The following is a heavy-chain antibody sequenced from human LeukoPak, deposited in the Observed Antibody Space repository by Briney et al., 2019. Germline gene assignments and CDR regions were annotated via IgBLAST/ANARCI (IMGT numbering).Heavy chain of an antibody. Sequence: GGSLRLSCAASGFTFSSYNMNWVRQAPGKGLEWVSFISSSSSHIYYADSVKGRFTISRDNAKNSLYLQMNSLRAEDTAVYYCSDVSGSYWGEGTLVTVSS. D-gene: IGHD3-10*01. CDR3: SDVSGSY. V-gene: IGHV3-21*01. CDR1: GFTFSSYN. J-gene: IGHJ4*02. CDR2: ISSSSSHI.